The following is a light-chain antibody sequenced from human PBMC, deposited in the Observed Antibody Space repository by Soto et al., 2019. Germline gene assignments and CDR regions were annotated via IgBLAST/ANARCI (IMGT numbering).Light chain of an antibody. CDR3: QQYGSSPQT. CDR1: QSVSSSY. V-gene: IGKV3-20*01. Sequence: EIVLTQSPGTLSLSPGERATLYCRASQSVSSSYLAWYQQKPGQAPRLLIYGASIRATGIPDRFSGSGSGTDVTLTISGLEAEDFAVYYCQQYGSSPQTFGQGTKVEIK. CDR2: GAS. J-gene: IGKJ1*01.